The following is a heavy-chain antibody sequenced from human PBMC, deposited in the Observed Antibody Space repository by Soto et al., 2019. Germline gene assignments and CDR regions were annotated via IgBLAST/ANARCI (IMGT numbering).Heavy chain of an antibody. CDR1: GFIFSSSA. D-gene: IGHD2-21*02. Sequence: EVQLLDSGGGLVQPGGALRLSCSASGFIFSSSAMNWVRQAPGKGLEWVSAISGSGGSIYYADSVKGRFTISRDTSKTPLHLQVDNQGAEDTAVYYCRKAGGDGLRYGMADWGPGTTVTVS. CDR2: ISGSGGSI. CDR3: RKAGGDGLRYGMAD. V-gene: IGHV3-23*01. J-gene: IGHJ6*02.